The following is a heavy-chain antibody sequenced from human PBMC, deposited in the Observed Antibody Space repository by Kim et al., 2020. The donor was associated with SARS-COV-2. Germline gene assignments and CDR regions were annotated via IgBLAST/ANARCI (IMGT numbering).Heavy chain of an antibody. Sequence: ASVKVSCKASGYTFTSYGISWVRQAPGQGLEWMGWISAYNGNTNYAQKLQGRVTMTTDTSTSTAYMELRSLRSDDTAVYYCARDYCAWCAVAAAGADVWGQGTTVTVSS. CDR3: ARDYCAWCAVAAAGADV. CDR2: ISAYNGNT. J-gene: IGHJ6*02. V-gene: IGHV1-18*01. CDR1: GYTFTSYG. D-gene: IGHD6-13*01.